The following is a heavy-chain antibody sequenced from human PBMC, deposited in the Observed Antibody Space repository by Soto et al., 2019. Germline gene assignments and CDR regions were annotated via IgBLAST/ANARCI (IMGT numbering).Heavy chain of an antibody. V-gene: IGHV4-39*01. CDR2: IYYSGST. D-gene: IGHD6-19*01. CDR1: GGSISSSSYY. CDR3: ARRGSGGIAVVGTSFDY. J-gene: IGHJ4*02. Sequence: QLQLQESGPGLVKPSETLSLTRTVSGGSISSSSYYWGWIRQPPGKGLEWIGNIYYSGSTYYNPSLKSRVTISVDTSKNQFSLKLSSVTAADTAVYYCARRGSGGIAVVGTSFDYWGQGTLVTVSS.